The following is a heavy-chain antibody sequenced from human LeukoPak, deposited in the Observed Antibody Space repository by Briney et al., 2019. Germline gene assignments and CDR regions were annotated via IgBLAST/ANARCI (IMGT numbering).Heavy chain of an antibody. D-gene: IGHD2-15*01. Sequence: GGSLRLSCAASGFTFSSYAMHWVRQAPGKGLEWVAVISYDGSNKYYADSVKGRFTISRDNSKNTLYLQMNSLRAEDTAVYYCARDPGHCSGGSCYSSSRFDYWGQGTLVTVSS. CDR1: GFTFSSYA. CDR3: ARDPGHCSGGSCYSSSRFDY. J-gene: IGHJ4*02. CDR2: ISYDGSNK. V-gene: IGHV3-30*04.